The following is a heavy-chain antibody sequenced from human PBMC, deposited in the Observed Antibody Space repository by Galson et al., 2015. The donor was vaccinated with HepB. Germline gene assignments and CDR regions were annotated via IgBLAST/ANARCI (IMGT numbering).Heavy chain of an antibody. V-gene: IGHV3-23*01. CDR2: MSHSGGNT. CDR1: GFTFSSYA. J-gene: IGHJ3*02. CDR3: AKGSLSRDDDYAPSDK. D-gene: IGHD4-17*01. Sequence: LRLSCAASGFTFSSYAMNWVRQAPGKGLEWVSDMSHSGGNTHYADSVKGRFTISRDNSKNTLYLRMDSLRADDTAVYHCAKGSLSRDDDYAPSDKWGQGTPVTVSS.